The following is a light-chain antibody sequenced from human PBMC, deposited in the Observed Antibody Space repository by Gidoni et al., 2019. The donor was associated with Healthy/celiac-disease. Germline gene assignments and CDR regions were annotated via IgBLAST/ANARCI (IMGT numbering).Light chain of an antibody. V-gene: IGKV1-5*03. J-gene: IGKJ2*01. CDR1: QSISSW. Sequence: DIQITQSPSTLSASVGDRVTITCRASQSISSWLAWYQQKPGKAPKLLIYKASSLESGVPSRCSGSGSGTEFTLTISSLQPDDFATYYCQKYNSYYTFGQXTKLEIK. CDR2: KAS. CDR3: QKYNSYYT.